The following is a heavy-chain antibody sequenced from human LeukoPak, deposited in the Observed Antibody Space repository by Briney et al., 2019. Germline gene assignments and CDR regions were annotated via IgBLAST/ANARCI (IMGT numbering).Heavy chain of an antibody. CDR1: GGSFSGYY. J-gene: IGHJ4*02. D-gene: IGHD3-10*01. Sequence: PSETLSLTCAVYGGSFSGYYWSWIRQPPGKALEWIEEINHSGGTNYNPSLKSRVTISVDTSKNQFSLKLSSVTAADTAVYYCARGAHYYGSGSRAIQYWGQGTLVTVSS. CDR2: INHSGGT. V-gene: IGHV4-34*01. CDR3: ARGAHYYGSGSRAIQY.